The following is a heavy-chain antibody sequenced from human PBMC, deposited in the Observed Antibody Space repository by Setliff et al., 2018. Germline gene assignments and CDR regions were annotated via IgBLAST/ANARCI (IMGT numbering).Heavy chain of an antibody. V-gene: IGHV4-39*07. D-gene: IGHD6-19*01. CDR1: GGSISSSSYY. CDR2: IYYSGST. J-gene: IGHJ5*02. Sequence: SETLSLTCTVSGGSISSSSYYWGWIRQPPGKGLEWIGSIYYSGSTYYNPSLKSRVTISVDTSKNQFSLKLSSVTAADTAVYYCARSKSSSGWLNWFDPWGQGILVTVSS. CDR3: ARSKSSSGWLNWFDP.